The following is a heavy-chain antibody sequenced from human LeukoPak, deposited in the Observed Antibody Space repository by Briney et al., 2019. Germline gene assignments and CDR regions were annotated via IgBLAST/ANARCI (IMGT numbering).Heavy chain of an antibody. Sequence: GGSLRLSCAPSEFTFSSYSINWVRQAPGKGLEWASYISSIRSYIYYADSAKGRFTISRDNAKNSLYLQMNSLRAEDTAVYYCVRLRGGYNYALGPFDFWGQGTLVTVSS. J-gene: IGHJ4*02. CDR1: EFTFSSYS. V-gene: IGHV3-21*05. D-gene: IGHD5-18*01. CDR3: VRLRGGYNYALGPFDF. CDR2: ISSIRSYI.